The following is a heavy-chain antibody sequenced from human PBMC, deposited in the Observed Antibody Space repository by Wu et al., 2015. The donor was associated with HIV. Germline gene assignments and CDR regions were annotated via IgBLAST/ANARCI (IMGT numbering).Heavy chain of an antibody. CDR2: ILPVFGTS. D-gene: IGHD1-1*01. J-gene: IGHJ6*03. CDR1: GGTFNNYA. V-gene: IGHV1-69*13. CDR3: ARAHYNPSFRLPRGYYYMDV. Sequence: QVQLVQSGAEVKKPGSSVKVSCRASGGTFNNYAFSWVRQAPGQGPEWMGRILPVFGTSIYAQKFQGRVTITADESTSTAYMELSSLRSEDRAVYYCARAHYNPSFRLPRGYYYMDVWGKGTTVTVSS.